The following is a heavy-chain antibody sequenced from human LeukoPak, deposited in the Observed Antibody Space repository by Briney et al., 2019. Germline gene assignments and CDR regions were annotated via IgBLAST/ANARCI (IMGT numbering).Heavy chain of an antibody. CDR2: VDAGGSTT. J-gene: IGHJ5*02. Sequence: GGSLRLSCAASGFTFSTYWLSWVRQAPGKGLVWVSRVDAGGSTTIYADSVKGRFTISRDNGINTVYLQMNSLRAEDTAVYYCARGFDGYPFGWWFDPWGQGTLVTVSS. V-gene: IGHV3-74*01. CDR3: ARGFDGYPFGWWFDP. D-gene: IGHD5-24*01. CDR1: GFTFSTYW.